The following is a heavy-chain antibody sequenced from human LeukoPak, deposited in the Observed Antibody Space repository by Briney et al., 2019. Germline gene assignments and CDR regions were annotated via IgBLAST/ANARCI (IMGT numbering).Heavy chain of an antibody. D-gene: IGHD1-7*01. CDR2: IDSSSSYI. CDR3: ARPGINGTMGSGAFDI. CDR1: GFTFSSYS. Sequence: GGSLRLSCAASGFTFSSYSINWVRQAPGKGLEWVSSIDSSSSYIYYADSVKGRFTISRDNAKNSLFLQINSLRVEDTAVYYCARPGINGTMGSGAFDIWGQGTRVTVSS. J-gene: IGHJ3*02. V-gene: IGHV3-21*01.